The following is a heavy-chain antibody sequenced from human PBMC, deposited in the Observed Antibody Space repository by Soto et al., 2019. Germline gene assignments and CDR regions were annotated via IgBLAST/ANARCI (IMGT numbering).Heavy chain of an antibody. CDR1: GFTFSSYA. CDR3: AREKWLLRRNGMDV. Sequence: SLRLSCAASGFTFSSYAMHWVRQAPGKGLEWVAVISYDGSNKYYADSVKGRFTISRDNSKNTLYLQMNSLRAEDTAVYYCAREKWLLRRNGMDVWGQGTTVTVSS. CDR2: ISYDGSNK. D-gene: IGHD5-12*01. J-gene: IGHJ6*02. V-gene: IGHV3-30-3*01.